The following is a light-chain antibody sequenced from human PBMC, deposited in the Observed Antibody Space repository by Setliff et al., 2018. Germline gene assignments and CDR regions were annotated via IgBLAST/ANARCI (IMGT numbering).Light chain of an antibody. CDR1: GSDVGDYKY. Sequence: QSVLTQPASVSGSPGQSITISCTGSGSDVGDYKYVSWYQQHPGKAPKLIIYEVSNRPSGVSNRFSGSKSGNTASLSISGLQAEDEADYYCCSYAGSRIWVFGGGTKVTVL. CDR3: CSYAGSRIWV. J-gene: IGLJ3*02. CDR2: EVS. V-gene: IGLV2-14*01.